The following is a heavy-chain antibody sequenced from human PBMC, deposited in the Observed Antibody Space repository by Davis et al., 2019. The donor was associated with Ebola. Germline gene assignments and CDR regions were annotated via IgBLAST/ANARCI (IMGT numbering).Heavy chain of an antibody. J-gene: IGHJ4*02. V-gene: IGHV3-21*01. D-gene: IGHD3-9*01. CDR1: GFTFSSYS. CDR2: ISSSSSYI. CDR3: ARERGHYDILTGYSRSYFDY. Sequence: GESLKISCAASGFTFSSYSMNWVRQAPGKGLEWVSSISSSSSYIYYADSVKGRFTIFRDNAKNSLYLQMNSLRAEDTAVYYCARERGHYDILTGYSRSYFDYWGQGTLVTVSS.